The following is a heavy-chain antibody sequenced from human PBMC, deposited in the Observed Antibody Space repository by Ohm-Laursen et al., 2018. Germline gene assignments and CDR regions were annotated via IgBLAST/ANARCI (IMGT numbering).Heavy chain of an antibody. D-gene: IGHD3-10*01. V-gene: IGHV3-53*01. J-gene: IGHJ4*02. CDR2: IYSGGST. Sequence: GSLRLSCAASGFTFSTYSMNWVRQAPGKGLEWVSVIYSGGSTYYADSVKGRFTISRDNSKNTLYLQMNSLRAEDTAVYYCAIGFGESYDYWGQGTLVTVSS. CDR3: AIGFGESYDY. CDR1: GFTFSTYS.